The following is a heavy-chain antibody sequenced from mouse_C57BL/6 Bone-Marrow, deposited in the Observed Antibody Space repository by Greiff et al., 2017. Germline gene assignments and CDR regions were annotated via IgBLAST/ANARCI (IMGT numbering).Heavy chain of an antibody. J-gene: IGHJ3*01. D-gene: IGHD1-1*01. CDR2: IRNKANGYTT. Sequence: EVQRVESGGGLVQPGGSLSLSCAASGFTFTDYYMSWVRQPPGKALEWLGFIRNKANGYTTEYSASVKGRFTISRDNSQSILYLHMNALRAEDSATYYCARSYGSSYDAYWGQGTLVTVSA. V-gene: IGHV7-3*01. CDR3: ARSYGSSYDAY. CDR1: GFTFTDYY.